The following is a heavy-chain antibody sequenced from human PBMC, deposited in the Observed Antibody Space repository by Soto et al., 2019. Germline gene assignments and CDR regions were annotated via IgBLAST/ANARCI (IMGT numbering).Heavy chain of an antibody. J-gene: IGHJ4*02. CDR1: GYTFTSYD. CDR3: ARERAVAGFDY. V-gene: IGHV1-8*01. D-gene: IGHD6-19*01. CDR2: MNPNSGNT. Sequence: QVQLVQSGAEVKKPGASVKVSCKASGYTFTSYDINWVRQATGQGLEWMGWMNPNSGNTGYAQKCQGRVTMTTHTSIRTAYMELRSLRSEDTAMYYIARERAVAGFDYWGQGNLVTVSS.